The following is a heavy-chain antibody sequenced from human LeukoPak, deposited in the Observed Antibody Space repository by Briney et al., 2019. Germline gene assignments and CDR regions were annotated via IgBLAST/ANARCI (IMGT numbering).Heavy chain of an antibody. J-gene: IGHJ4*02. Sequence: GGSLRLSCAASGFTFSSYGMHWVRQAPGKGLEWVAVISYDGSNKYYADSVKGRFTTSRDNSKNTLYLQMNSLRAEDTAVYYCAKGASRNRALAVAGPLDYWGQGTLVTVSS. CDR2: ISYDGSNK. CDR3: AKGASRNRALAVAGPLDY. V-gene: IGHV3-30*18. D-gene: IGHD6-19*01. CDR1: GFTFSSYG.